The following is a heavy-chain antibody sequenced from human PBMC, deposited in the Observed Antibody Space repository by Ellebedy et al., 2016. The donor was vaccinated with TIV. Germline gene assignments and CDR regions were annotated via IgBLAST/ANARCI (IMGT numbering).Heavy chain of an antibody. CDR1: GFSISSFW. J-gene: IGHJ4*02. CDR2: INQDGSEI. V-gene: IGHV3-7*01. D-gene: IGHD1-26*01. CDR3: ARGEGFIIDH. Sequence: GGSLRLSCAVSGFSISSFWMHWARQAPGKGLEWVANINQDGSEIYYVDSVKGRFTISRDNAKNSPYLQMNSLRAEDTAVYYCARGEGFIIDHWGQGTLVTVSS.